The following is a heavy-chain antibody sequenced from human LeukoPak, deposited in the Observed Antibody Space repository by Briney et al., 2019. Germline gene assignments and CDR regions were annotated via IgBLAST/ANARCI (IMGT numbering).Heavy chain of an antibody. CDR3: AKDLIVVYAEANYYYYGMDV. CDR2: ISGSGAST. V-gene: IGHV3-23*01. CDR1: GFTFRSYV. J-gene: IGHJ6*02. D-gene: IGHD2-8*02. Sequence: GGSLRLSCAASGFTFRSYVMSWVRQAPGKGLEWVSTISGSGASTYYADSVKGRFTISRDNSKNTLYLQMSSLRAEDTAVYYCAKDLIVVYAEANYYYYGMDVWGQGTTVTVSS.